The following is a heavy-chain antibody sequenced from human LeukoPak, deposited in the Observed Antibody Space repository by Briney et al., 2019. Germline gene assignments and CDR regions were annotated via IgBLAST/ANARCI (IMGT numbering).Heavy chain of an antibody. V-gene: IGHV3-30*02. J-gene: IGHJ4*02. CDR3: AKDDGIGPAATYYFDY. D-gene: IGHD2-15*01. CDR2: IRYDGSNK. Sequence: GGSLRLSCAASGFTFSNYGMHWVRQAPGKGLEWVACIRYDGSNKYYADSVKGRFTISRDNSKNTLYLQMNSLRAEDTAVYYCAKDDGIGPAATYYFDYWGQGTLVTVSS. CDR1: GFTFSNYG.